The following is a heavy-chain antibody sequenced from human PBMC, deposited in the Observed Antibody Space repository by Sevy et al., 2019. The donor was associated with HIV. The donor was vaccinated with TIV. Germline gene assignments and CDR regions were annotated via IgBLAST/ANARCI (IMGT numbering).Heavy chain of an antibody. Sequence: ASVKVSCKASGYTFTSYGISWVRQAPGQGLEWMGCISAYNGNTNYAQKLQGRVTMTTDTSTSTAYMELRSLRSDDTAVYYCVRDDYGDYAFDYWGQGTLVTVSS. CDR3: VRDDYGDYAFDY. CDR1: GYTFTSYG. J-gene: IGHJ4*02. V-gene: IGHV1-18*01. CDR2: ISAYNGNT. D-gene: IGHD4-17*01.